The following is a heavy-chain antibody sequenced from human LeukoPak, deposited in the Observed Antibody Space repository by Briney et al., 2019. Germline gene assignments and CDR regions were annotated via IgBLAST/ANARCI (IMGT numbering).Heavy chain of an antibody. CDR2: ISGSGGST. V-gene: IGHV3-23*01. J-gene: IGHJ4*02. D-gene: IGHD1-26*01. CDR1: GFTFSSYG. CDR3: AKGEGGYSGSYHTGY. Sequence: GGSLRLSCAASGFTFSSYGMSWVRQAPGKGLEWVSAISGSGGSTYYADSVEGRFTISRDNSKNTLYLQMNSLRAEDTAVYYCAKGEGGYSGSYHTGYWGQGTLVTVSS.